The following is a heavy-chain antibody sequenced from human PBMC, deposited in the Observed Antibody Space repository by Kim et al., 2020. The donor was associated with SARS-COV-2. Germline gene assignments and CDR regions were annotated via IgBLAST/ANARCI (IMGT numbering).Heavy chain of an antibody. CDR1: GGSISSYY. CDR2: INYSGST. D-gene: IGHD3-22*01. J-gene: IGHJ4*02. V-gene: IGHV4-59*08. Sequence: SETLSLTCNVSGGSISSYYWSWIRRPPGKGLEWIGKINYSGSTIYNPFFKSRVTISVDTSRNQLSLKLNSVTAADTAVYYCARSGGNYYDSGGYYYMDHWGQGTLVTVSS. CDR3: ARSGGNYYDSGGYYYMDH.